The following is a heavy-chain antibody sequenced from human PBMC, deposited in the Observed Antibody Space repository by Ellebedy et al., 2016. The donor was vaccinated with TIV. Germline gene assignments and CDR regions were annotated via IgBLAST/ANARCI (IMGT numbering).Heavy chain of an antibody. CDR1: GYTFTSYG. J-gene: IGHJ4*02. D-gene: IGHD2-21*02. CDR3: ATALYCGGDCYEIDY. CDR2: FDPEDGET. Sequence: ASVKVSXXASGYTFTSYGISWVRQAPGKGLEWMGGFDPEDGETIYAQKFQGRVTMTEDTSTNTAYMELSSLRSEDTAVYYCATALYCGGDCYEIDYWGQGTLVTVSS. V-gene: IGHV1-24*01.